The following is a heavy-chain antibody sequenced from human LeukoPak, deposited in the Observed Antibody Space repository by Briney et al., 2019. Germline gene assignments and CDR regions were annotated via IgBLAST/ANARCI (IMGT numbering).Heavy chain of an antibody. CDR1: GFTFSSYW. Sequence: GGSLRLSCAASGFTFSSYWMSWVRQAPGKGLEWVANIKQDGSEKYYVDSVKGRFTISRDNAKNSLYLQMNSLRAEDTAVYYCARPEENYYDSSGYRIFDYWGQGTLVTVSS. CDR2: IKQDGSEK. V-gene: IGHV3-7*01. D-gene: IGHD3-22*01. CDR3: ARPEENYYDSSGYRIFDY. J-gene: IGHJ4*02.